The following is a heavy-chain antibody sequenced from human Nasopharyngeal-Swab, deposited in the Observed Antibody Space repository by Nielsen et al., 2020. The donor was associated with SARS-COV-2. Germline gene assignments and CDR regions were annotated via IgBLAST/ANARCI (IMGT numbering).Heavy chain of an antibody. CDR3: ARTAGEEDREV. J-gene: IGHJ6*03. CDR2: IYYSGST. V-gene: IGHV4-59*01. Sequence: SETLSLTCAVSGGSISSYSCICILLPPGTLLSWICYIYYSGSTNYSPSLKSRVTISVDTSKNQFSLKLNSVTAADTAVYYGARTAGEEDREVGGKGT. D-gene: IGHD6-13*01. CDR1: GGSISSYS.